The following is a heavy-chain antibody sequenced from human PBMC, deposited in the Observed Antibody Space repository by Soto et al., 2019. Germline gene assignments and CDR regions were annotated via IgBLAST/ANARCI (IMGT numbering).Heavy chain of an antibody. J-gene: IGHJ3*02. Sequence: EVQVLESGGGLVQPGGSLRLSCEGSEFTVSGHAMTWIRQAPGKGPEWVSTITAAGGTFYADSVKGRFAMSRDTSENTLDLQMNSLGAEDTAAYYCAPHVSCSGGSCQYDAFAIRGQGTMVTVSS. CDR3: APHVSCSGGSCQYDAFAI. CDR2: ITAAGGT. V-gene: IGHV3-23*01. D-gene: IGHD2-15*01. CDR1: EFTVSGHA.